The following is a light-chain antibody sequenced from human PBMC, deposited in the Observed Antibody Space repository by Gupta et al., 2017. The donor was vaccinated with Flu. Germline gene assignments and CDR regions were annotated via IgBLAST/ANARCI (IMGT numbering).Light chain of an antibody. J-gene: IGLJ1*01. CDR2: KDS. V-gene: IGLV3-1*01. CDR3: QARGTTSAFV. Sequence: SYELTQPLSVSVSLGQTVTITCSGHALGTKYVAWFQQKPGQPPVLVIHKDSSRPSGIPGRFSASNSGNTATLIISGTQAVDEAVYYCQARGTTSAFVFGSGTSVTV. CDR1: ALGTKY.